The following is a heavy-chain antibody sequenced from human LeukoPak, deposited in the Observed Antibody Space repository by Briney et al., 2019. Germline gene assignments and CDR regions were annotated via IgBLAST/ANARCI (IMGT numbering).Heavy chain of an antibody. CDR2: MYHTGTT. CDR3: TRLKWGDWFDP. Sequence: SETLSLTCGVSGYSITSGYHWGWIRQPPGKGLEWIASMYHTGTTYYNPSLKSRVTISVDTSKNQLSLGLTSVTAADTAVYYCTRLKWGDWFDPWGQGTLVTVSS. D-gene: IGHD1-26*01. V-gene: IGHV4-38-2*01. CDR1: GYSITSGYH. J-gene: IGHJ5*02.